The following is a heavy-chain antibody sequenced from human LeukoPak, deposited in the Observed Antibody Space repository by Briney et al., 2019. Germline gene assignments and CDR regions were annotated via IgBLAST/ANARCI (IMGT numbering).Heavy chain of an antibody. Sequence: GSLRLSCAASGFTFSSYWMSWVRQAPGKGLEWVANIKQDGSEKYYVDSVKGRFTISRDNAKNSLYLQMNSLRAEDTAVYYCARVYSSSWLRFDYWGQGTLVTVSS. J-gene: IGHJ4*02. CDR2: IKQDGSEK. V-gene: IGHV3-7*01. D-gene: IGHD6-13*01. CDR3: ARVYSSSWLRFDY. CDR1: GFTFSSYW.